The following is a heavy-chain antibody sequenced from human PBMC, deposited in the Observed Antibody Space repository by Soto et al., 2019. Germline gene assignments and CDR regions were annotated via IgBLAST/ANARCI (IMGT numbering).Heavy chain of an antibody. CDR3: ARVAPYNWNYVGWFDP. Sequence: GASVKVSCKASGGTFSSYAISWVRQAPGQGLEWMGGIIPIFGTANYAQKFQGRVTITADKSTSTAYMELSSLRSEDTAVYYCARVAPYNWNYVGWFDPWGQGTLVTVSS. CDR2: IIPIFGTA. V-gene: IGHV1-69*06. J-gene: IGHJ5*02. D-gene: IGHD1-7*01. CDR1: GGTFSSYA.